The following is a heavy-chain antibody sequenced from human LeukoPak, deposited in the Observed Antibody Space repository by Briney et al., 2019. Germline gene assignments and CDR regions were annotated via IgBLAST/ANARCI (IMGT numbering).Heavy chain of an antibody. CDR1: GGSISSSSYY. D-gene: IGHD1-26*01. CDR3: ARSLGPLDY. Sequence: PSETLSPTCTVSGGSISSSSYYWGWIRQPPGKGLECIGSIYYSGSTYYNPSLKSRVTISVDTSKNQFSLKLSSVTAADTAVYYCARSLGPLDYWGQGTLVTVSS. CDR2: IYYSGST. J-gene: IGHJ4*02. V-gene: IGHV4-39*07.